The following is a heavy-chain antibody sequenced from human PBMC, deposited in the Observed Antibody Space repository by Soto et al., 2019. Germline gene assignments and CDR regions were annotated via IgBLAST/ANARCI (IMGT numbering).Heavy chain of an antibody. CDR1: GGSISSGGYY. D-gene: IGHD3-22*01. Sequence: PSETLSLTCTVSGGSISSGGYYWSWIRQHPGKGLEWIGYIYYSGSTYYNPSLKSRVTISVDTSKNQFSLKLSSVTAADTAVYYCASNYYDSSGYYLEYYFDYWGQGTLVTVSS. J-gene: IGHJ4*02. CDR3: ASNYYDSSGYYLEYYFDY. CDR2: IYYSGST. V-gene: IGHV4-31*03.